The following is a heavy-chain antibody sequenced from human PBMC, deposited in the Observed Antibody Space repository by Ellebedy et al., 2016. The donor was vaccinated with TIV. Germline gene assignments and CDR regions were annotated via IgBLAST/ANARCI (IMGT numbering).Heavy chain of an antibody. CDR1: GGSISSRSHY. Sequence: MPSETLSLTCTVSGGSISSRSHYRGWVRQPPGKGLEWIASIYYSGNTYHNPSLKSRVTILVDTSKNEFSLKLTSVTAADTAVYYCARQGQGLDGFDVWGQGTVVTVSS. J-gene: IGHJ3*01. CDR3: ARQGQGLDGFDV. CDR2: IYYSGNT. V-gene: IGHV4-39*01.